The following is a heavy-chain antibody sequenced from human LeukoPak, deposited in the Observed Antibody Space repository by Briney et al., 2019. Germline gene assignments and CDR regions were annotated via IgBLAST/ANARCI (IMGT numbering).Heavy chain of an antibody. J-gene: IGHJ6*03. D-gene: IGHD2-15*01. CDR1: GFTFSSYA. V-gene: IGHV3-23*01. CDR3: AKGGPNCSGGSCYYYYYMDV. Sequence: PGGSLRLSCAASGFTFSSYAMSWVRQAPGKGLEWVSAISGSGGSTYYADSVKGRFTISRDNSKNTLYLQMNSLRAEDTAVYYCAKGGPNCSGGSCYYYYYMDVWGKGTTGTVCS. CDR2: ISGSGGST.